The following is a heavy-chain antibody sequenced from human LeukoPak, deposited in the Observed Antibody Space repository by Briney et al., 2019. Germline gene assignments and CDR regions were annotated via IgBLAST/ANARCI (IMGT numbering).Heavy chain of an antibody. D-gene: IGHD4-17*01. Sequence: GGSLRLSCAASGFTFSSYWMSWVRQAPGKGLEWVANIKQDGSEKYYVDSVKGRFTISRDNAKNSLYLQMNSLGAEDTAVYYCAREESYGDYYFDYWGQGTLVTVSS. V-gene: IGHV3-7*03. CDR2: IKQDGSEK. CDR3: AREESYGDYYFDY. CDR1: GFTFSSYW. J-gene: IGHJ4*02.